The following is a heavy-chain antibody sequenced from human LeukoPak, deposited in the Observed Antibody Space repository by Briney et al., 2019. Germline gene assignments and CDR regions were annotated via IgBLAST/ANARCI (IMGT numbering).Heavy chain of an antibody. J-gene: IGHJ4*01. V-gene: IGHV5-51*01. CDR1: GYNFINYW. Sequence: GESLKISCKSSGYNFINYWIGWVRQMPGKGLEWMGIIFPGDSDTRYSPSFEGQVTISADKSISTAYLQWGSLKASDTAMYYCARRSYCGGDCYIDYWGQGTQVTVSS. CDR2: IFPGDSDT. CDR3: ARRSYCGGDCYIDY. D-gene: IGHD2-21*02.